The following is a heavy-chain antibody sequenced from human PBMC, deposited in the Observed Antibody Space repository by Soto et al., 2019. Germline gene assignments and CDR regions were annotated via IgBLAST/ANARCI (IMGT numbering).Heavy chain of an antibody. V-gene: IGHV3-30-3*01. D-gene: IGHD2-21*02. CDR2: ISSDGSRK. CDR3: AKDQTPGTAHPIDY. J-gene: IGHJ4*02. Sequence: GGSLRLSWAASGFSFSTSATHWVRQDPGKGLEWVAIISSDGSRKFYAGSVKGRFTISRDNSKNTLYLQMNSLRAEDTAVYYCAKDQTPGTAHPIDYWGQGTLVTVSS. CDR1: GFSFSTSA.